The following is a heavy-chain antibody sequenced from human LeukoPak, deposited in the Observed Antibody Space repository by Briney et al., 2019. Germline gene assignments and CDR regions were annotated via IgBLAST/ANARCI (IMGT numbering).Heavy chain of an antibody. CDR1: GFTFSSYA. V-gene: IGHV3-23*01. CDR2: ISNSGGST. Sequence: PGGSLRLSCGASGFTFSSYAMTWVRQAPVKVLEWVSFISNSGGSTDYADSVKGRFTISRDNSKNTLYLQMNSLRAEDTAVYYCAKLSGSYYLMYYFDYWGQGTLVTVSS. CDR3: AKLSGSYYLMYYFDY. D-gene: IGHD1-26*01. J-gene: IGHJ4*02.